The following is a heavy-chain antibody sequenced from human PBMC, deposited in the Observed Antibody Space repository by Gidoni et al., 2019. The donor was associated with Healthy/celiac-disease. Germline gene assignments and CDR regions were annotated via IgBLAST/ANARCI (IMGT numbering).Heavy chain of an antibody. V-gene: IGHV3-9*01. Sequence: VQLVESGGGLVQPGRSLRLSCAASGFTFADYAMHWSRQAPGKGVEWVSGISWNSGSIGYADSVKGRFTISRDNAKNSLYLQMNSLRAEDTALYYCAKGPMVRGRYTGYYFDYWGQGTLVTVSS. CDR1: GFTFADYA. CDR3: AKGPMVRGRYTGYYFDY. J-gene: IGHJ4*02. D-gene: IGHD3-10*01. CDR2: ISWNSGSI.